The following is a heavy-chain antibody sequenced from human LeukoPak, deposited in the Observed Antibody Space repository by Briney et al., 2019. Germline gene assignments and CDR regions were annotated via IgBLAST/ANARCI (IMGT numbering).Heavy chain of an antibody. CDR1: GGTFSSYA. V-gene: IGHV1-18*01. D-gene: IGHD2-2*02. CDR2: ISAYNGNT. Sequence: ASVKVSCKASGGTFSSYAISWVRRAPGQGLEWMGWISAYNGNTNYAQKLQGRVTMTTDTSTSTAYMELRSLRSDDTAVYYCARAYDCSSTSCYTYAAFDIWGQGTMVTVSS. J-gene: IGHJ3*02. CDR3: ARAYDCSSTSCYTYAAFDI.